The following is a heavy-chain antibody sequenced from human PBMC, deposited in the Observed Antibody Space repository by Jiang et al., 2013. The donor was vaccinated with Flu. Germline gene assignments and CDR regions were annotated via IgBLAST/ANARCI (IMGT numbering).Heavy chain of an antibody. D-gene: IGHD2/OR15-2a*01. Sequence: SRVTISVDTSKNQVSLKLSSVTAADTAVYYCARDTRPYFYFDFWGQGSLVTVSS. J-gene: IGHJ4*02. CDR3: ARDTRPYFYFDF. V-gene: IGHV4-59*01.